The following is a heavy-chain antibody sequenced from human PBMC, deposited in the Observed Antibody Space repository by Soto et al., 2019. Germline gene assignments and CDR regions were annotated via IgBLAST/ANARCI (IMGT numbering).Heavy chain of an antibody. J-gene: IGHJ6*02. CDR3: AGAVSAVVSYYYYGMDV. V-gene: IGHV3-48*03. CDR2: ISGSGTTK. D-gene: IGHD5-18*01. CDR1: GFTFSSYE. Sequence: GGAMRLSCAASGFTFSSYEMNWVRQAPGKGLEWVSYISGSGTTKMYADSVKGRFTISRDNARKSLYLQMNSLRVEDTAVYYCAGAVSAVVSYYYYGMDVCAQGTTVTVSS.